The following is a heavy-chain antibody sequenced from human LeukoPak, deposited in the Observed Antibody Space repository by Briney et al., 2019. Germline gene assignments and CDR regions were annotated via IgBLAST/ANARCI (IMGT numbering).Heavy chain of an antibody. CDR3: ARYPRGYCSSTSCYTFIAYGMDV. J-gene: IGHJ6*02. Sequence: ASVKVSCKASGHTFTSYAMNWVRQAPGQGLEWMGWINTNTGNPTYAQGFTGRFVFSLDTSVSTAYLQISSLKAEDTAVYHCARYPRGYCSSTSCYTFIAYGMDVWGQGTTVTVSS. D-gene: IGHD2-2*02. CDR2: INTNTGNP. V-gene: IGHV7-4-1*02. CDR1: GHTFTSYA.